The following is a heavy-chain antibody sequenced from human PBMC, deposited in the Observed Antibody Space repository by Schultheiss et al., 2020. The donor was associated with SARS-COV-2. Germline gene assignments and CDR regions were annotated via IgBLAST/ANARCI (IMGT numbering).Heavy chain of an antibody. Sequence: GGSLRLSCAASGFTFDDYTMHWVRQAPGKGLEWVSLISWDGGSTYYADSVKGRFTISRDNSKNSLYLQMNSLRTEDTALYYCAKDYSDGYNPWLDYWGQGTLVTVSS. V-gene: IGHV3-43*01. CDR3: AKDYSDGYNPWLDY. J-gene: IGHJ4*02. CDR1: GFTFDDYT. D-gene: IGHD5-24*01. CDR2: ISWDGGST.